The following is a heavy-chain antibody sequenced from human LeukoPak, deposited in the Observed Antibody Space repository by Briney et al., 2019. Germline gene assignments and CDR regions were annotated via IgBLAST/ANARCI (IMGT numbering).Heavy chain of an antibody. CDR3: ARVGRQQLVFPIDY. D-gene: IGHD6-13*01. J-gene: IGHJ4*02. CDR1: GFTFSSYA. CDR2: ISYDGSNK. Sequence: GGSLRLSCAASGFTFSSYAMHWVRQAPGKGLEGVAVISYDGSNKYYADSVKGRFTISRDSSKNTLYLQMNSLRAEDTAVYYCARVGRQQLVFPIDYWGQGTLVTVSS. V-gene: IGHV3-30-3*01.